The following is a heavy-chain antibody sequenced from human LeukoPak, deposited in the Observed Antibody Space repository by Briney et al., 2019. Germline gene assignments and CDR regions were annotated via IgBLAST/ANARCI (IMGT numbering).Heavy chain of an antibody. CDR2: IYYSGST. CDR3: ARSFYYDSSGYYWARRGVAFDI. D-gene: IGHD3-22*01. V-gene: IGHV4-39*01. Sequence: PSETLSLTCTVSGGSISNSSYYWGWIRQPPGKGLEWIGSIYYSGSTYYNPSLKSRVTISVDTSKNQFSLKLSSVTAADTAVYYCARSFYYDSSGYYWARRGVAFDIWGQGTMVTVSS. CDR1: GGSISNSSYY. J-gene: IGHJ3*02.